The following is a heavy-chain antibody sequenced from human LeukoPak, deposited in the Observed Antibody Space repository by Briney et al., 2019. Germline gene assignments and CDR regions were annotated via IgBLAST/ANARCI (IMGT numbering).Heavy chain of an antibody. CDR2: ISAYNGNT. CDR1: GYTFTSYG. CDR3: ARGIQETLAWLKALSAFDI. V-gene: IGHV1-18*01. D-gene: IGHD5-18*01. J-gene: IGHJ3*02. Sequence: ASVKVSCKASGYTFTSYGISWVRQAPGQGLEWMGWISAYNGNTNYAQKLQGRVTMSTDTSTSTGYMEMRSLRSDDTAVHYCARGIQETLAWLKALSAFDIWGQGTMVTVSS.